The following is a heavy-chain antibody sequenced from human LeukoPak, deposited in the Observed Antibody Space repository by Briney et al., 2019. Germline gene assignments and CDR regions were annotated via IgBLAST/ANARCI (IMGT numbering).Heavy chain of an antibody. CDR2: IYYSGST. Sequence: SETLSLTCTVSGGPISSYYWSWIRQPPGKGLEWIGYIYYSGSTNYNPSLKSRVTISVDTSKNQFSLKLSSVTAADTAVYYCARHRSGGSGSYFDYWGQGTLVTVSS. J-gene: IGHJ4*02. D-gene: IGHD3-10*01. CDR1: GGPISSYY. CDR3: ARHRSGGSGSYFDY. V-gene: IGHV4-59*08.